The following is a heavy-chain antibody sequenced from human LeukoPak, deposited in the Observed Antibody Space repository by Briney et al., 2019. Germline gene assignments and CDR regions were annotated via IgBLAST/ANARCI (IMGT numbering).Heavy chain of an antibody. CDR3: ARLTTTVTSFDY. CDR2: INPNSGGT. CDR1: GYTFTGYY. J-gene: IGHJ4*02. V-gene: IGHV1-2*02. D-gene: IGHD4-17*01. Sequence: GASVKVSCKASGYTFTGYYMHWVRQAPGQGPEWMGWINPNSGGTNYAQKFQGRVTMTRDTSISIAYMEMSRLRSDDTAVYYCARLTTTVTSFDYWGQGTLVTVSS.